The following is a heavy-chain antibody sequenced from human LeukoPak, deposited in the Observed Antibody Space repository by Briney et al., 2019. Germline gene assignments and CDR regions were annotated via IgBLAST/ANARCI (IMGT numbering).Heavy chain of an antibody. CDR2: IKSKTDGGTT. D-gene: IGHD5-12*01. Sequence: GGSLRLSCAASGFTFSNAWMSWVRQAPGKGLEWVGRIKSKTDGGTTDYAAPVKGRFTISRDDSKNTLYLQMNGLKTEDTAVYYCTTVFSRVDIVATTLTYFDYWGQGTLVTVSP. V-gene: IGHV3-15*01. CDR1: GFTFSNAW. J-gene: IGHJ4*02. CDR3: TTVFSRVDIVATTLTYFDY.